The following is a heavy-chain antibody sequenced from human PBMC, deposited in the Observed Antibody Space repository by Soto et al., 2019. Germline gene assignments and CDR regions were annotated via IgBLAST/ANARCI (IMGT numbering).Heavy chain of an antibody. CDR1: GFAFSTYG. CDR2: IWYDGSIK. D-gene: IGHD5-12*01. CDR3: ASASGPFDY. Sequence: QVQLVESGGGVVQPGRSLRLSCVASGFAFSTYGIHWVRQAPGKGLEWVAVIWYDGSIKYYADSVKGRFTISRDNSKNTRYLQMNRLGADDTAVYYCASASGPFDYWGQGTQVTVSS. V-gene: IGHV3-33*01. J-gene: IGHJ4*02.